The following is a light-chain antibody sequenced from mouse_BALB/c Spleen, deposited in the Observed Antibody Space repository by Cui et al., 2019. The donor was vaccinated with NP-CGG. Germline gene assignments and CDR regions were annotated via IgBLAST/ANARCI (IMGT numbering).Light chain of an antibody. V-gene: IGLV1*01. CDR3: ALWYSNHWV. CDR1: IGAVTTSNY. Sequence: QSVVTHESALTTSPGETVKLTCRSSIGAVTTSNYANWVQEKPDHLFTGLIGGTNNRAPGVPARFSGSLIGDKAALTITGAQTEDEAIYFCALWYSNHWVFGGGTKLTVL. CDR2: GTN. J-gene: IGLJ1*01.